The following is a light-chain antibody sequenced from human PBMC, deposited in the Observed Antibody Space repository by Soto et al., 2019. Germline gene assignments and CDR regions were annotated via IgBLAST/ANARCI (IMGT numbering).Light chain of an antibody. CDR2: EVS. V-gene: IGLV2-23*02. CDR3: CSYAGASTSV. Sequence: QSALTQPASVSGSPGQSITLSCTGTGSDVGGYNLVSWYQHHPGKAPKLIISEVSKRPSGVSSRFSGSKSGNTASLTISGLQAEDEADYYCCSYAGASTSVFGGGTKVTVL. J-gene: IGLJ3*02. CDR1: GSDVGGYNL.